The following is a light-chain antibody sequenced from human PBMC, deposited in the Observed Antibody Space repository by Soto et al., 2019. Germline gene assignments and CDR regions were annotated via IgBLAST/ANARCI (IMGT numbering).Light chain of an antibody. Sequence: ILMTQYPGICSVFAAQWLTLPSRASQSVSDNLAWYQQKPGQAPSLLIYGAFTRATGVPARFSGAGSGTEFTLTISSLQSEDFALYYCQQYNDWPLTFGQGTKVDIK. CDR3: QQYNDWPLT. CDR2: GAF. J-gene: IGKJ1*01. V-gene: IGKV3-15*01. CDR1: QSVSDN.